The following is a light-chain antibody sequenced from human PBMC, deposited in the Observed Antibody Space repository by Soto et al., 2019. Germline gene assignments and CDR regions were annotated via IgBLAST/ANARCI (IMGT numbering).Light chain of an antibody. Sequence: QSALTQPASVSGSPGQSITISCTGTSSDVGGYNFVSWYQHHPGKAPKLIIYDVTNRPSGISNRFSGSKSGNTASLTISGLQAEDEADYYCTSYTSRITYVFGTGTKVTV. CDR2: DVT. V-gene: IGLV2-14*03. CDR3: TSYTSRITYV. J-gene: IGLJ1*01. CDR1: SSDVGGYNF.